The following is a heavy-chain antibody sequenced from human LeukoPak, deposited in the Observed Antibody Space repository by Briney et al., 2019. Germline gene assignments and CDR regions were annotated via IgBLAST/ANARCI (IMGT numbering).Heavy chain of an antibody. Sequence: GGSLRLSCAGSGFIFSTAWMSWVRQAPGKGLEWVGRIKSKTDGGTTDYAAPVKGRFTISRDDSKNTVYLQMNSLRAEDTAVYYCANDQGPLLYPALLDYWGQGTLVTVSS. J-gene: IGHJ4*02. CDR1: GFIFSTAW. CDR2: IKSKTDGGTT. D-gene: IGHD2-2*02. CDR3: ANDQGPLLYPALLDY. V-gene: IGHV3-15*01.